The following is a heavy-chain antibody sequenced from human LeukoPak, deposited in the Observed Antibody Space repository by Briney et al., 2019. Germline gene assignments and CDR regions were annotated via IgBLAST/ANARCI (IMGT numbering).Heavy chain of an antibody. CDR3: ARQGGRGALDF. D-gene: IGHD1-26*01. V-gene: IGHV4-59*01. CDR2: IYYSGST. J-gene: IGHJ4*02. Sequence: PSETLSLTCTVSGGSISSYYWSWIRQPPGKGLEWIGYIYYSGSTNYNPSLKSRVTISVDTSKDQFSLKLSSVTAADTAVYYCARQGGRGALDFWGQGTLVTVSS. CDR1: GGSISSYY.